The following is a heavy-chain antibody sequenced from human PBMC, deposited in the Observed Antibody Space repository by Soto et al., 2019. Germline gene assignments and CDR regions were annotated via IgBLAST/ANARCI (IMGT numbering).Heavy chain of an antibody. CDR3: ATRPPQDIWVRVFDS. D-gene: IGHD3-16*01. CDR1: DGSISTSY. V-gene: IGHV4-59*01. Sequence: QVQLQESGPGLVKPSETLSLTCTVSDGSISTSYWSWIRQPPGKGPEWIGCVYHSGTTKYNPSLESRVTISLDTSKSQFSLKLNSVTAADTAVYYCATRPPQDIWVRVFDSWSQGTLVTVSS. CDR2: VYHSGTT. J-gene: IGHJ4*02.